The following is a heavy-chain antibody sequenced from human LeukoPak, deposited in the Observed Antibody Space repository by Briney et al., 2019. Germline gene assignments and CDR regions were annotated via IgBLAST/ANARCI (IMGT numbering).Heavy chain of an antibody. CDR1: GFTFTSYT. CDR2: IKQEGSEK. Sequence: GGSLRLSCAASGFTFTSYTMSWVRQAPGKGLEWVANIKQEGSEKYYVDSVKGRFTISREDAKNSLSLQMNSLRAEDTAGHYCARGESGTKGYWGQGTLVTVSS. J-gene: IGHJ4*02. V-gene: IGHV3-7*05. CDR3: ARGESGTKGY. D-gene: IGHD2-8*01.